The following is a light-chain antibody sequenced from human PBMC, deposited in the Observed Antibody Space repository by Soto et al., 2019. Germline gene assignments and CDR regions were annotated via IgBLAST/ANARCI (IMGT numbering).Light chain of an antibody. Sequence: EFVLTQSPGKLSLSPGESATLSCRASQRISSSFLSWYQQKPGQAPMLLIYGASSRGTVIPDRFSSSGSGTDVTLTIIRLEPSDFAVYYCQQYGSSPPLTFGGGTKVEIK. V-gene: IGKV3-20*01. CDR3: QQYGSSPPLT. CDR2: GAS. CDR1: QRISSSF. J-gene: IGKJ4*01.